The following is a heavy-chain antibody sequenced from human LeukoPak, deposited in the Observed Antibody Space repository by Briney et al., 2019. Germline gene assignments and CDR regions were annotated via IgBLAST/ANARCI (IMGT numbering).Heavy chain of an antibody. Sequence: PGGSLRLSCAASGFTFRSYAMQWVRQAPGKGLEWVSYITYNSGTIFYADSVKGRFTISRDNAKDSLYLQMSSLRDEDTAVYYCVRDSGYSYADDYWGQGTLVTVSS. CDR1: GFTFRSYA. J-gene: IGHJ4*02. V-gene: IGHV3-48*02. CDR2: ITYNSGTI. CDR3: VRDSGYSYADDY. D-gene: IGHD5-18*01.